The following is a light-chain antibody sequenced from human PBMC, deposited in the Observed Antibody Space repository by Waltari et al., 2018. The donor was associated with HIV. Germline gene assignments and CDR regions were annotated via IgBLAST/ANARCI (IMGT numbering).Light chain of an antibody. CDR3: HQYTRYSPWT. V-gene: IGKV1-5*03. CDR2: KAS. CDR1: QDISSY. Sequence: DIQMTQSPFTLSASVGDRVTITCRASQDISSYFAWYQQTPGKAPKLLIYKASYLESGVPSRFSGSGSGTEFTLTINSLQPDDFATYYCHQYTRYSPWTFGQGTKVDI. J-gene: IGKJ1*01.